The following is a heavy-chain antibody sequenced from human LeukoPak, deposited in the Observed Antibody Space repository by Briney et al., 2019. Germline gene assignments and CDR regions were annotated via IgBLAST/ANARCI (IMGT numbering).Heavy chain of an antibody. CDR1: GLTFSSYW. J-gene: IGHJ4*02. Sequence: GGSLRLSCAASGLTFSSYWMHWVRQAPEKGLVWVSSISSDGSSTRYADSVKSRFTISRDNAKDTLYLQMNSLRAEDTAVYYCARLPTGSPLHYWGQGTLVTVSS. CDR3: ARLPTGSPLHY. CDR2: ISSDGSST. D-gene: IGHD1-14*01. V-gene: IGHV3-74*01.